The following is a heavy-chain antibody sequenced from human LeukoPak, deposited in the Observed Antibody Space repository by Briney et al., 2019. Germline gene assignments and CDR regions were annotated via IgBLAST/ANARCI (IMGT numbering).Heavy chain of an antibody. V-gene: IGHV3-23*01. D-gene: IGHD2-15*01. Sequence: GGSLRLSCAASGFTFSSYAMSWVRQAPGKGLEWVSAISGSGGSTYYADSVKGRFTISRDNSKNTLCLQMNSLRAEDTAVYYCAKLGYCSGCSCYSVGYFDYWGQGTLVTVSS. CDR3: AKLGYCSGCSCYSVGYFDY. CDR2: ISGSGGST. CDR1: GFTFSSYA. J-gene: IGHJ4*02.